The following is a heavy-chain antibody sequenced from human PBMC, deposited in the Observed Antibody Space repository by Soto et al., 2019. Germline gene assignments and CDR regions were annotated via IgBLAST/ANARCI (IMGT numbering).Heavy chain of an antibody. V-gene: IGHV1-3*05. CDR1: GYTFTSYA. Sequence: QVQLVQSGAEEKKPGASVKVSCKASGYTFTSYAMHWVRQAPGQRLEWMGWINAGNGNTKYSQKFQGRVTITRDTSASTAYMELSSLRSEDTAVYYCASAYCGGDCSNYYYGMDVWGQGTTGTVSS. CDR3: ASAYCGGDCSNYYYGMDV. J-gene: IGHJ6*02. D-gene: IGHD2-21*02. CDR2: INAGNGNT.